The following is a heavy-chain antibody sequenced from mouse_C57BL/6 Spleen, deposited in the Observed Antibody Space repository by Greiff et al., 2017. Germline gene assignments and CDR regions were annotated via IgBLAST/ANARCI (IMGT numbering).Heavy chain of an antibody. CDR2: IYPGSGST. Sequence: VQLQQPGAELVKPGASVKMSCKASGYTFTSYWITWVKQRPGQGLEWIGDIYPGSGSTNYNEKFKSKATLTVETSTSTAYMQLSSLTSEASAVYYCAREGGYDGAWFAYWGQGTLVTVSA. V-gene: IGHV1-55*01. CDR3: AREGGYDGAWFAY. D-gene: IGHD2-2*01. J-gene: IGHJ3*01. CDR1: GYTFTSYW.